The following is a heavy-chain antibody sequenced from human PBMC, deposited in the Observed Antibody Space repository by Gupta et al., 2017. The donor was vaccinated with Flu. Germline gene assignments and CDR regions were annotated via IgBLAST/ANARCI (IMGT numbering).Heavy chain of an antibody. CDR1: AFTFTDYY. CDR2: VDPQDGET. CDR3: ATGHIHWFDP. Sequence: EVQLVQSGAEVKKPGATVKIPCKVTAFTFTDYYMHWVQQAPGKGLEWMGLVDPQDGETIYAEKFQGRITITADTSTATAYMELSSLRSEDTAVYYCATGHIHWFDPWGQGTLVAVSS. J-gene: IGHJ5*02. V-gene: IGHV1-69-2*01.